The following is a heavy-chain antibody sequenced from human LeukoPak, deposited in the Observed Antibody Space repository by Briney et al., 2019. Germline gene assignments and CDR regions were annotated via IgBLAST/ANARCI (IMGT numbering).Heavy chain of an antibody. D-gene: IGHD6-19*01. Sequence: PSETLSLTCTVSGGSVSSYYWSWVRQTPGKGLEWIGYIYYTGDTNYNPSLKSRVTISLDTSKNQLSLKLSSATAADTAVYYCASTLKWLAFDYWGQGALVTVSS. CDR2: IYYTGDT. CDR3: ASTLKWLAFDY. CDR1: GGSVSSYY. V-gene: IGHV4-59*02. J-gene: IGHJ4*02.